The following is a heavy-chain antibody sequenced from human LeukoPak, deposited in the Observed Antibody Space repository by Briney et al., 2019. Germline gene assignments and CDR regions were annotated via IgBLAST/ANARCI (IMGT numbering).Heavy chain of an antibody. CDR1: GYTFTSYY. Sequence: SSVKVSCKASGYTFTSYYMHWGRQAPGQGLEWMGIINPSGGSTGYAQKFQGRVTMTRDTSTSTVYMELSSLRSEDTAVYYCARDSTAMVEGTLDYWGQGTLVTVSS. CDR3: ARDSTAMVEGTLDY. D-gene: IGHD5-18*01. V-gene: IGHV1-46*01. J-gene: IGHJ4*02. CDR2: INPSGGST.